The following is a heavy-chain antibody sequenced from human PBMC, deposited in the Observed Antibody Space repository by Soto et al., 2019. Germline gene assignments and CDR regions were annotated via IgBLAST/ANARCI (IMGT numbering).Heavy chain of an antibody. J-gene: IGHJ4*02. CDR2: ISYDGSNK. V-gene: IGHV3-30-3*01. Sequence: GGSLRLSCAASGFTFGSYAMHWVRQAPGKGLEWVAVISYDGSNKYYADSVKGRFTISRDNSKNTLYLQMNSLRAEDTAVYYCEPDTPSTGYYVFDYWGQGTLVTVSS. CDR3: EPDTPSTGYYVFDY. D-gene: IGHD3-22*01. CDR1: GFTFGSYA.